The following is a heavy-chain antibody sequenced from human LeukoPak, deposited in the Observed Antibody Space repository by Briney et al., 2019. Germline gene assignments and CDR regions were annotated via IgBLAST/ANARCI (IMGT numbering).Heavy chain of an antibody. Sequence: GGSLRLSCAASGFTFSTYNMNWVRQAPGKGLEWISYISSSSNTIYYADSVKGRFTISRDNAKNSLYLQMNSLRAEDTAVYYCARDSGPVDYWGQGTLVTVSS. CDR3: ARDSGPVDY. CDR2: ISSSSNTI. J-gene: IGHJ4*02. D-gene: IGHD1-26*01. V-gene: IGHV3-48*01. CDR1: GFTFSTYN.